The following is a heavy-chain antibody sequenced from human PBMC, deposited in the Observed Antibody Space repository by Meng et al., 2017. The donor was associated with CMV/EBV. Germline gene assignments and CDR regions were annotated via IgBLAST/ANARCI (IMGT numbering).Heavy chain of an antibody. V-gene: IGHV5-51*01. J-gene: IGHJ6*02. CDR3: ARTNTPQYSSSWYRYYYYGMDV. D-gene: IGHD6-13*01. Sequence: GESLKISCKGSGYSFISYCIGWVRQMPGKGLEWMGIIYPGDSDTRYSPSFQGQVTISADKSISTAYLQWSSLNASDTAMYYCARTNTPQYSSSWYRYYYYGMDVWGQGTTVTVSS. CDR1: GYSFISYC. CDR2: IYPGDSDT.